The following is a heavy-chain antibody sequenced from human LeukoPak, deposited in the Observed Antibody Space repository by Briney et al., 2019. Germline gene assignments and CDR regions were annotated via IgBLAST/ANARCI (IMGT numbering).Heavy chain of an antibody. CDR1: GGSISSYY. Sequence: SGTLSLACTVSGGSISSYYWSWIRQPPGKGLEWVGYIYYSGSTNYNPSLKSRVTISVDTSKNQFSLKLSSVAAADNAVYYCARAGIAVAGIGHGDYYYGMDVWGQGTTVTVSS. CDR2: IYYSGST. V-gene: IGHV4-59*01. J-gene: IGHJ6*02. CDR3: ARAGIAVAGIGHGDYYYGMDV. D-gene: IGHD6-19*01.